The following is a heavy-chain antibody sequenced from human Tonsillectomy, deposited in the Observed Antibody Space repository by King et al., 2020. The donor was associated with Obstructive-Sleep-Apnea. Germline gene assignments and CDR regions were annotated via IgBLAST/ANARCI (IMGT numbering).Heavy chain of an antibody. J-gene: IGHJ4*02. D-gene: IGHD3-9*01. CDR2: IYYSGST. V-gene: IGHV4-39*07. Sequence: QLQESGPGLVKPSETLSLTCTVSGGSISSSSYYWAWIRQPPGKGLEWIGSIYYSGSTYYNPSLKSRVTISVDTSKNQFSLKLSSVTAADTAVYYCARGLGGYDILTGYYRRDYFDYWGKGTLVTVSS. CDR1: GGSISSSSYY. CDR3: ARGLGGYDILTGYYRRDYFDY.